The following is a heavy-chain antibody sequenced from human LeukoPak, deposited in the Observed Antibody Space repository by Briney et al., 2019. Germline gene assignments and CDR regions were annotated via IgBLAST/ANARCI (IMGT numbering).Heavy chain of an antibody. J-gene: IGHJ3*02. CDR1: GFTFSSYA. D-gene: IGHD3-10*01. V-gene: IGHV3-23*01. CDR2: ISGSGGST. Sequence: GGSQRLSCAASGFTFSSYAMNWVRQAPGKGLEWVSTISGSGGSTYYADSVKGRFIFSRDNSKNTLYLQMNSLRAEDTAVYYCAKDLWWFGEYDAFDIWGQGPMVTVSS. CDR3: AKDLWWFGEYDAFDI.